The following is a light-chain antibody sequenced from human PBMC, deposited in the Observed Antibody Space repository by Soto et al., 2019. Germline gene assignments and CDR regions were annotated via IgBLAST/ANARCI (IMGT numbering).Light chain of an antibody. CDR2: EVS. Sequence: QSVLTQPASVSGSPGQSITISCTGSSSDVGGYHYVSWYQQYPGEAPKLMIYEVSNRPSGISHRFSGSKSGNTASLTISGLRAEDEADYYCSSYTRQYTPSYVFGAGTKLTVL. V-gene: IGLV2-14*01. CDR3: SSYTRQYTPSYV. J-gene: IGLJ1*01. CDR1: SSDVGGYHY.